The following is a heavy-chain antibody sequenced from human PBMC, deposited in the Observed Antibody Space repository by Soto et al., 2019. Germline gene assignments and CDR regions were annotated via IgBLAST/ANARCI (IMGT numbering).Heavy chain of an antibody. CDR2: IYSGTT. CDR1: GGSISSYY. V-gene: IGHV4-59*12. CDR3: AREDSGAFFDF. J-gene: IGHJ4*02. Sequence: KPSETLSLTCTVSGGSISSYYWSWIRQPPGKGLEWIGYIYSGTTHYNPSLESRVTTAMDRSKNQVSLSLKSVTAADTAVYYCAREDSGAFFDFWGQGTLVTVSS. D-gene: IGHD2-15*01.